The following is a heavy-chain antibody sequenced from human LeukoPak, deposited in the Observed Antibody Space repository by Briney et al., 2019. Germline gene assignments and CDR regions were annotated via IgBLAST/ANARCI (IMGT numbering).Heavy chain of an antibody. CDR2: IYYSGST. CDR3: ARDGYKNGSTY. V-gene: IGHV4-39*07. Sequence: SETLSLTCTVSGGSISSSSYYWGWIRQPPGKGLEWIGSIYYSGSTYYNPSLKSRVTISVDTSKNQFSLKPSSVTAADTAVYYCARDGYKNGSTYWGQGTLVTVSS. CDR1: GGSISSSSYY. J-gene: IGHJ4*02. D-gene: IGHD3-10*01.